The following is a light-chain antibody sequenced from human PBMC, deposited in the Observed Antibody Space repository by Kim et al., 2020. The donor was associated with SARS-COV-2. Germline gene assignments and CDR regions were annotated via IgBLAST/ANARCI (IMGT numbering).Light chain of an antibody. CDR2: DVS. J-gene: IGLJ1*01. CDR1: SSDVGGYNF. V-gene: IGLV2-14*03. CDR3: SSYTISSTLV. Sequence: QSVLTQPASVSGSPGQSITISCTGTSSDVGGYNFVSWYQQHPGRAPKLMIFDVSYRPSAVSNRFSGSKSGNTASLTISGLQAEDEADYYCSSYTISSTLVFGTGTKVTVL.